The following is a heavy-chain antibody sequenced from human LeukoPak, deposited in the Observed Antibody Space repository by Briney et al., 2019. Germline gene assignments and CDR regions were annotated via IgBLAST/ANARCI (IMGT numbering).Heavy chain of an antibody. J-gene: IGHJ3*02. CDR3: ARVGVVLNAFDI. CDR1: GGSISSSSYY. D-gene: IGHD2/OR15-2a*01. Sequence: SETLSLTCTVSGGSISSSSYYWGWIRQPPGKGLEWIGSIYYSGSTYYKPSLKSRVTISVDTSKNQFSLKLSSVTAADTAVYYCARVGVVLNAFDIWGQGTMVTVSS. CDR2: IYYSGST. V-gene: IGHV4-39*07.